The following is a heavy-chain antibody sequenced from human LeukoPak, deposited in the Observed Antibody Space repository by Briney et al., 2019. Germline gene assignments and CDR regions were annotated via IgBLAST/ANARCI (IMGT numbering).Heavy chain of an antibody. J-gene: IGHJ4*02. CDR1: GFTFSSYA. CDR2: ISYDGSNK. CDR3: ARRDYGSGSYYRYYYFDY. D-gene: IGHD3-10*01. V-gene: IGHV3-30*04. Sequence: PGGSLRLSCAASGFTFSSYAMHWVRQAPGKGLEWVAVISYDGSNKYYADSVKGRFTISRDNSKNTLYLQMNSLRAEDTAVYYCARRDYGSGSYYRYYYFDYWGQGTLVTVSS.